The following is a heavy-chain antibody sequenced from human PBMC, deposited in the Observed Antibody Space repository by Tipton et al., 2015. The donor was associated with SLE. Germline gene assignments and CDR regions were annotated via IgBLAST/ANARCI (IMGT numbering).Heavy chain of an antibody. CDR3: ARDQSILGDYYYGMDV. J-gene: IGHJ6*02. Sequence: TLSLTCAVYGGSISSGGYYWSWIRQPAGKGLEWIGYIYTSGSTNYNPSLKSRVTISVDTSKNQFSLKLSSVTAADTAVYYCARDQSILGDYYYGMDVWGQGTTVTVSS. CDR1: GGSISSGGYY. CDR2: IYTSGST. V-gene: IGHV4-61*09. D-gene: IGHD3-16*01.